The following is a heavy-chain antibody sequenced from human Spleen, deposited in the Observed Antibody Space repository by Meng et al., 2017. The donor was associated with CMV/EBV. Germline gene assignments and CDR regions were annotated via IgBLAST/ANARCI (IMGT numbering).Heavy chain of an antibody. D-gene: IGHD5-24*01. V-gene: IGHV3-7*01. J-gene: IGHJ4*02. CDR3: ARTGFKNGYNFDY. CDR2: IKQDVSER. Sequence: GALRLSCAASGFTFSSYAMSWVRQAPGKGLEWVANIKQDVSERYYVGSVKGRFTISRDNAENSVFLQMNSLRAEDTAVYYCARTGFKNGYNFDYWGQGTLVTVSS. CDR1: GFTFSSYA.